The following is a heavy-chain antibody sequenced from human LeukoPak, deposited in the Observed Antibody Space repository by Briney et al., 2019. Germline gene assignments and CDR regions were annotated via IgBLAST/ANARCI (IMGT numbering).Heavy chain of an antibody. Sequence: GGSLRLSCAASGFTFDDYAMHWVRQAPGKGLEWVSGISWNSGSIGYADSVKGRFTISRDNAKNSLYLQMNSLRAEDTALYYCAKVYSPSRIVGATHGAFDTWGQGTMVTVSS. CDR3: AKVYSPSRIVGATHGAFDT. V-gene: IGHV3-9*01. CDR2: ISWNSGSI. J-gene: IGHJ3*02. CDR1: GFTFDDYA. D-gene: IGHD1-26*01.